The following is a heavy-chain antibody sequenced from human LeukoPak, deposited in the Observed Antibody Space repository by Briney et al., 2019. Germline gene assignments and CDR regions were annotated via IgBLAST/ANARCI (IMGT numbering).Heavy chain of an antibody. CDR1: GYTFTSYV. J-gene: IGHJ3*02. CDR3: AREDDILTGPGAFDI. V-gene: IGHV1-18*01. D-gene: IGHD3-9*01. CDR2: ISAYNGNT. Sequence: ASVKVSCRASGYTFTSYVSWVRQAPGQGLEWMGWISAYNGNTDYAQKLQGRVTMTTDTSTSTAYMDLRSLRSDDTAVYYCAREDDILTGPGAFDIWGQGTMVTVSS.